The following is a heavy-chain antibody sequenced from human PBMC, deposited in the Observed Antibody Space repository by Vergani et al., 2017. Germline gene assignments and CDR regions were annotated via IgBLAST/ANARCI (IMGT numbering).Heavy chain of an antibody. CDR1: GYTFTSYA. CDR3: AREGAAAGMLVRVYSLGDY. D-gene: IGHD6-13*01. CDR2: INAGNGNT. J-gene: IGHJ4*02. V-gene: IGHV1-3*01. Sequence: QVQLVQSGAEVKKPGASVKVSCKASGYTFTSYAMHWVRQAPGQRLEWMGWINAGNGNTKYSQKFQGRVTITRDTSASTAYMALSSLRYEDTAVYYCAREGAAAGMLVRVYSLGDYWGQGTLVTVSS.